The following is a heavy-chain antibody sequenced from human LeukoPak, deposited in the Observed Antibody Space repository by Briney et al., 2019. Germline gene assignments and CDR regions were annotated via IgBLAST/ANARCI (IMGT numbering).Heavy chain of an antibody. CDR2: INHSGST. D-gene: IGHD6-19*01. V-gene: IGHV4-34*01. J-gene: IGHJ4*02. CDR3: ARMPRIAVAGIDY. Sequence: SETLSLTCAVYGGSFSGYYWSWIRQPPGKGLEWIGEINHSGSTNYNPSLKSRVTISVDTSKNQFSLKLSSVTAADTAVYYCARMPRIAVAGIDYWGQGTLVTVSS. CDR1: GGSFSGYY.